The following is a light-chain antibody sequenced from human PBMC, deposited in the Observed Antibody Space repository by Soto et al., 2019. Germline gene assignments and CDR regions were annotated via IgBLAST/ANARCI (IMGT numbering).Light chain of an antibody. CDR1: SSDVGGYNY. CDR3: SSYAGSNNLV. CDR2: EVS. J-gene: IGLJ2*01. Sequence: QSALTQPPSASGSPGQSVTISCTGTSSDVGGYNYVSWYQQHPGKAPKLMIYEVSKRPSGVPDRFSGSKSGNTASLTVSGLQAEDEADYYCSSYAGSNNLVFGGVPTLTVL. V-gene: IGLV2-8*01.